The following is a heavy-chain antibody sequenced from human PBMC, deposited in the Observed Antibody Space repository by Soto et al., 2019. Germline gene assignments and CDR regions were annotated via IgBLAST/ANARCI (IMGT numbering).Heavy chain of an antibody. Sequence: GGSLRLSCAASGFSFSSYDMHWVRQAPGKGLEWVAVISYDGGNKNYGDSVKGRFTISRDNSKSTLYLQMSSLRAEDTAVYYCAKRWEGQQLNNYYNYYMDVWGLGTTVTVSS. CDR1: GFSFSSYD. J-gene: IGHJ6*03. CDR2: ISYDGGNK. CDR3: AKRWEGQQLNNYYNYYMDV. D-gene: IGHD6-13*01. V-gene: IGHV3-30*18.